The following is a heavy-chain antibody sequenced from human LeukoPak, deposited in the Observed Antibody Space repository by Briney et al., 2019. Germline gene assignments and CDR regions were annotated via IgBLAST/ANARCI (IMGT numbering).Heavy chain of an antibody. CDR2: ISSSGSTI. J-gene: IGHJ4*02. CDR3: AREDSPGLIPFDY. D-gene: IGHD3-22*01. CDR1: GFTFSDYY. Sequence: PGGSLRLSCAASGFTFSDYYMSRIRQAPGKGLEWVSYISSSGSTIYYADSVKGRFTISRDNAKNSLYLQMNSLRAEDTAVYYCAREDSPGLIPFDYWGREPWSPSPQ. V-gene: IGHV3-11*04.